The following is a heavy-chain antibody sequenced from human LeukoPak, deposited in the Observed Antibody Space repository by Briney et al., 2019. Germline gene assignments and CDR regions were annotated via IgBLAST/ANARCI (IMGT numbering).Heavy chain of an antibody. J-gene: IGHJ6*02. CDR2: ISYDANNK. Sequence: PGGSLRLSCAASGFTFSSYAMHWVRQAPGKGLEWVAVISYDANNKYYADSVKGRFTISRDNSKNTLYLQMNSLRAEDTAVYYCAKAHNGGGYYYYGMDVWGQGTTVTVSS. D-gene: IGHD2-8*01. CDR1: GFTFSSYA. V-gene: IGHV3-30-3*01. CDR3: AKAHNGGGYYYYGMDV.